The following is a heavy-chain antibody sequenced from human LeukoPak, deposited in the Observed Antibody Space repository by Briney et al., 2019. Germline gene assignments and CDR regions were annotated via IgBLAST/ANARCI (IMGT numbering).Heavy chain of an antibody. CDR2: IYAGGST. CDR1: GFTFSDYY. Sequence: GGSLRLSCAASGFTFSDYYMSWIRQAPGKGLEWVSVIYAGGSTYYADSVKGRFTISRDNSKNTLYLQMNSLRAEDTAVYYCARDLTDYSGGSCSNWFDPWGQGTLVTVSS. V-gene: IGHV3-66*02. J-gene: IGHJ5*02. CDR3: ARDLTDYSGGSCSNWFDP. D-gene: IGHD2-15*01.